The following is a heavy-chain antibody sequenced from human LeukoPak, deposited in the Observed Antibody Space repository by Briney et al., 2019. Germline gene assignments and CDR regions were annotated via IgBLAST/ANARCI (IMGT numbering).Heavy chain of an antibody. CDR3: ATYRRVLLPFES. CDR2: IFPSGGEI. J-gene: IGHJ4*02. V-gene: IGHV3-23*01. D-gene: IGHD2-8*02. CDR1: GFIFSTFA. Sequence: PGGSLRLSCAASGFIFSTFAMIWVRQPPGKGLEWVSSIFPSGGEIHYADSVRGRFTISRDNSKSTLSLQMNSLRAEDTAIYYCATYRRVLLPFESWGQGTLVTVSS.